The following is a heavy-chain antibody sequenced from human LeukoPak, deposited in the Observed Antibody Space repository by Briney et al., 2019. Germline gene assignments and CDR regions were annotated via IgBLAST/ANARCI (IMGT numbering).Heavy chain of an antibody. CDR3: SKKALSTGFSHYDI. D-gene: IGHD1-1*01. V-gene: IGHV3-23*01. CDR2: ISVSAAT. J-gene: IGHJ3*02. Sequence: PGGSLRLSCAVSGFSFSSYGMSWVRQTPGKGLEWVSTISVSAATNYADSVKGRFTISRDNSKNTLYLQMNNLRAEDTALYYCSKKALSTGFSHYDIWGLGTMVTVSS. CDR1: GFSFSSYG.